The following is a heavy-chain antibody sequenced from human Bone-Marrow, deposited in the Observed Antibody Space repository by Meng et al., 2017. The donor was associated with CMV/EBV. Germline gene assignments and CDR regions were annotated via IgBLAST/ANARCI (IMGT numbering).Heavy chain of an antibody. V-gene: IGHV1-2*02. Sequence: TFTGYNMDGERQAPGQGLEWMRWNNPNRGGTKYAQKFQGRVTMTRDTSISTAYMELSRLRSDDTAVYYCAREVSGYSSGWPRRYFDYWGQGTLVTVSS. CDR2: NNPNRGGT. CDR3: AREVSGYSSGWPRRYFDY. CDR1: TFTGYN. D-gene: IGHD6-19*01. J-gene: IGHJ4*02.